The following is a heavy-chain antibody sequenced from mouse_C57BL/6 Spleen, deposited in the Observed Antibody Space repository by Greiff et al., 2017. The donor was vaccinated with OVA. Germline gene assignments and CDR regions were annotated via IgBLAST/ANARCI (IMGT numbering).Heavy chain of an antibody. J-gene: IGHJ4*01. D-gene: IGHD1-1*01. V-gene: IGHV14-4*01. CDR1: GFNIKDDY. CDR3: TTGYGSSFYAMDY. Sequence: VQRQQSGAELVRPGASVKLSCTASGFNIKDDYMHWVKQRPEQGLEWIGWIDPENGDTEYASKFQGKATITADTSSNTAYLQLSSLTSEDTAVYYCTTGYGSSFYAMDYWGQGTSVTVSS. CDR2: IDPENGDT.